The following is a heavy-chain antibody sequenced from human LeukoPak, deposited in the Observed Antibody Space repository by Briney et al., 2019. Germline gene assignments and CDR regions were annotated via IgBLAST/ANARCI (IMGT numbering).Heavy chain of an antibody. Sequence: GRCLRPSCAAPGFTFSSYAMGCVRQAPGKRLEWVSSIGGSGGSTYYADSVKGRFTISRDNSKNTLYLQMNSLRAEDTAVYYCAKDRRAPGGVDTAMGNDYWGQGTLVTVSS. J-gene: IGHJ4*02. CDR1: GFTFSSYA. V-gene: IGHV3-23*01. CDR2: IGGSGGST. D-gene: IGHD5-18*01. CDR3: AKDRRAPGGVDTAMGNDY.